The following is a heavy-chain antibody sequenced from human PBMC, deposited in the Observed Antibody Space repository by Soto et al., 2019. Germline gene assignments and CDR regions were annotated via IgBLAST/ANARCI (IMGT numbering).Heavy chain of an antibody. J-gene: IGHJ4*02. CDR3: VHHGGGPYCHDF. V-gene: IGHV4-4*02. D-gene: IGHD1-26*01. CDR1: GGSLSSSSW. Sequence: PSETLSLTCAVSGGSLSSSSWWSWVRQPPGKTLEWLGEIFYSGSTKYNPSLNSRVTISADQSKNDFSLRLSSVTAADTAVYYCVHHGGGPYCHDFWGQGMFVTVSS. CDR2: IFYSGST.